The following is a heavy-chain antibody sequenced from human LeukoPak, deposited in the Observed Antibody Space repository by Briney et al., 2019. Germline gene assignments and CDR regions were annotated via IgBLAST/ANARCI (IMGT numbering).Heavy chain of an antibody. CDR3: AISPRGWFGELFPSFHYGMDV. Sequence: ASVKVSCKASGYTFTSYAMHWVRQAPGQRLEWIGWINAGNGNTKYSQKFQGRVTITRDTSASTAYMELSSLRSEDTAVYYCAISPRGWFGELFPSFHYGMDVWGKGTTVTVSS. CDR1: GYTFTSYA. J-gene: IGHJ6*04. V-gene: IGHV1-3*01. CDR2: INAGNGNT. D-gene: IGHD3-10*01.